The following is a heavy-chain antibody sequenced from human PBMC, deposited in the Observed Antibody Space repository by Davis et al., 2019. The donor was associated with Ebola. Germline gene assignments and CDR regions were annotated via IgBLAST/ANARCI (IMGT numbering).Heavy chain of an antibody. CDR3: AKALGYCSTIACYRNDAFDM. D-gene: IGHD2-2*01. CDR2: ISSSGSYI. Sequence: GESLKISCAASRFTFSSYSMNWVHQAPGKGLEWVSSISSSGSYIYYADSVKGRCTISRDNSKNTLYLQVSSLRGEDTAVYYCAKALGYCSTIACYRNDAFDMWGQGTMVTVSS. CDR1: RFTFSSYS. J-gene: IGHJ3*02. V-gene: IGHV3-21*01.